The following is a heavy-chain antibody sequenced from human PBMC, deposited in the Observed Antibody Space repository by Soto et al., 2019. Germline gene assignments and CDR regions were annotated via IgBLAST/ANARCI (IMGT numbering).Heavy chain of an antibody. J-gene: IGHJ6*02. CDR2: ISANGRGT. CDR3: ARVDNSEYGLDV. D-gene: IGHD4-4*01. Sequence: EVQLLESGGGLVQPGGSLRLSCATSGFSFSTYPMSWVRQAPGKGLEWVTAISANGRGTSYADSVKGRFTILRDNSKNTLFLQMNSLRAEDTAEYYCARVDNSEYGLDVWGQGTTVTVSS. CDR1: GFSFSTYP. V-gene: IGHV3-23*01.